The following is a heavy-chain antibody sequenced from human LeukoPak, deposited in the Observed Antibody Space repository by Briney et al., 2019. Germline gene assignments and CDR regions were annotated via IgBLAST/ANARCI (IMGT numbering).Heavy chain of an antibody. J-gene: IGHJ5*02. D-gene: IGHD4-23*01. Sequence: GASVKVSCKASGYTFTSYYMHWVRQAPGQGLEWMGIINPSGGSTSYAQKFQGRVTMTRDTSTSTVYMELSSLRSEDTAVYYRARVYGGNSVLGWFDPWGQGTLVTVSS. CDR3: ARVYGGNSVLGWFDP. CDR2: INPSGGST. V-gene: IGHV1-46*01. CDR1: GYTFTSYY.